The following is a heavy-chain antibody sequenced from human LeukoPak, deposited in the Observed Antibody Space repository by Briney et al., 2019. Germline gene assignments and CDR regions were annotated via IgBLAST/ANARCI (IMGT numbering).Heavy chain of an antibody. V-gene: IGHV4-59*01. J-gene: IGHJ6*03. CDR2: IYYSGST. Sequence: PSETLPLTCTVSGGSISSYYWSWIRQPPGKGLEWIGYIYYSGSTNYNPSLKSRVTISVDTSKNQFSLKLSSVTAADTAVYYCARVGVTGELYPDYYYYMDVWGKGTTVTVSS. CDR1: GGSISSYY. CDR3: ARVGVTGELYPDYYYYMDV. D-gene: IGHD1-20*01.